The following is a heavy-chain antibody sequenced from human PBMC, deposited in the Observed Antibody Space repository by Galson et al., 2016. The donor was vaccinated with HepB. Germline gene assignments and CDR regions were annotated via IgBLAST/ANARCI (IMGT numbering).Heavy chain of an antibody. V-gene: IGHV3-15*01. CDR3: SRGIPSHWDDAFDV. J-gene: IGHJ3*01. CDR2: IRSKSEAAKN. CDR1: GFTFNNAW. D-gene: IGHD7-27*01. Sequence: SLRLSCAASGFTFNNAWMNWVRQVSGKRLEWVCHIRSKSEAAKNDYAAHVQGRISISKDDSKNKVYLHMNNVKIEDTGVYYCSRGIPSHWDDAFDVWGQGTMVTVSS.